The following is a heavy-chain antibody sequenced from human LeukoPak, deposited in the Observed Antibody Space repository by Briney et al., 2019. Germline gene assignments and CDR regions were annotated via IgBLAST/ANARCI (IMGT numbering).Heavy chain of an antibody. CDR2: ISGSGGST. Sequence: PGGSLRLSCAASGFTFSSYAMSWVRQAPGKGLEWVSAISGSGGSTYYADSVKGRFTISRDYSKNTLYLQMNSLRAEDTAVYYCAKSGDGCSGGSCYTPYDWGQGTLVTVSS. V-gene: IGHV3-23*01. D-gene: IGHD2-15*01. CDR1: GFTFSSYA. J-gene: IGHJ4*02. CDR3: AKSGDGCSGGSCYTPYD.